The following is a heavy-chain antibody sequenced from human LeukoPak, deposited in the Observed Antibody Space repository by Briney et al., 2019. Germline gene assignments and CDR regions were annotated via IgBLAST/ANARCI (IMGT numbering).Heavy chain of an antibody. V-gene: IGHV2-5*01. CDR2: IYRSDDK. CDR3: AHYPSTYYYDSSGPTEN. D-gene: IGHD3-22*01. J-gene: IGHJ4*02. Sequence: GSGPTLVKPTQTLTLTCTFSGFSLSTSGVGVGWIRQPPGKALEWLALIYRSDDKRYSPSLKSRLTITKDTSKNQVVLTMTNMDPVDTATYYCAHYPSTYYYDSSGPTENWGQGTLVTVSS. CDR1: GFSLSTSGVG.